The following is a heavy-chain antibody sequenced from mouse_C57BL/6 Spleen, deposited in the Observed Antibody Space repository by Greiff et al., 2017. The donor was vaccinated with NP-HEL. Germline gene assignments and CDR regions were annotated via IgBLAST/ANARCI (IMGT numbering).Heavy chain of an antibody. J-gene: IGHJ3*01. CDR1: GYTFTSYW. D-gene: IGHD1-1*01. CDR2: IDPSDSET. CDR3: ASEDYYGSSYGWFAY. Sequence: QVQLQQPGAELVRPGSSVKLSCKASGYTFTSYWMHWVKQRPIQGLEWIGNIDPSDSETHYNQKFKDKATLTVDKSSSTAYMQLSSLTSEDSAVYYCASEDYYGSSYGWFAYWGQGTLVTVSA. V-gene: IGHV1-52*01.